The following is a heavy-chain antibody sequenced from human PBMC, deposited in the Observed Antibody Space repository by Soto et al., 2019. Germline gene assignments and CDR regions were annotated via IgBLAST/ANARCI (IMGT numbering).Heavy chain of an antibody. CDR1: GGSINSGDYY. J-gene: IGHJ4*02. CDR3: DRGFTHLYDSSGYFDY. CDR2: IYYSGTT. Sequence: SETLSLTCTVSGGSINSGDYYWSWIRQPPGEGLEWIGCIYYSGTTYYNPSLKSRVTISVDTSKNQFSLTLSSVTAADTALYYCDRGFTHLYDSSGYFDYWGQGALVTVSS. V-gene: IGHV4-30-4*01. D-gene: IGHD3-22*01.